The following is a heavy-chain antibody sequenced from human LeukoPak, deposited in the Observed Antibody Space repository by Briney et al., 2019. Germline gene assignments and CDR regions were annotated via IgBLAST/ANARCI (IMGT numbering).Heavy chain of an antibody. D-gene: IGHD6-25*01. J-gene: IGHJ4*02. Sequence: PGGSLRLSCAASGFTFSSFPMSWVRRAPGKGLQWVSGITGRGGNTYYADSVEGRFTISRDNSKNTLSLQMDSLRAEDTAIYYCARDRAAFDSWGQGTLVTVSS. CDR1: GFTFSSFP. CDR3: ARDRAAFDS. CDR2: ITGRGGNT. V-gene: IGHV3-23*01.